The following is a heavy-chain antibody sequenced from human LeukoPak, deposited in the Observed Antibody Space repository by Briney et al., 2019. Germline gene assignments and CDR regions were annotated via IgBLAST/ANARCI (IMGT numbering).Heavy chain of an antibody. J-gene: IGHJ4*02. CDR3: ARVMIPGATRLLFDY. CDR2: INPSGGST. Sequence: ASVTVSCKGSVYTFTSYYMHWVRQPPGQGLEWVGLINPSGGSTSYVQKFQGRVTMASDTSTSTVYMELSSLRTEDTAVYYGARVMIPGATRLLFDYWGQGTLVTVSS. V-gene: IGHV1-46*01. CDR1: VYTFTSYY. D-gene: IGHD1-26*01.